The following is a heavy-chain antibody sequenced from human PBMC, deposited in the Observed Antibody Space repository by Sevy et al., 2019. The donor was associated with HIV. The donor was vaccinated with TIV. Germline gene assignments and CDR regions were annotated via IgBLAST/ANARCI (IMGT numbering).Heavy chain of an antibody. V-gene: IGHV3-48*03. J-gene: IGHJ6*03. CDR2: ISSSGSTI. CDR1: GFTFSSYE. CDR3: ARYPRNYYDLSRRYYYYMDV. Sequence: GGSLRLSCAASGFTFSSYEMNWVRQAPGKGLEWVSYISSSGSTIYYADSAKGRFTISRDNAKNSLYLQMNSLRAEDTAVYYCARYPRNYYDLSRRYYYYMDVWGKGTTVTVSS. D-gene: IGHD3-22*01.